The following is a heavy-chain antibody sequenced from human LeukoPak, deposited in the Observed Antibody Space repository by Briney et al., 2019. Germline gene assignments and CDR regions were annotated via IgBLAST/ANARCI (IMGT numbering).Heavy chain of an antibody. CDR1: GGSFSGYY. CDR2: INHSGST. V-gene: IGHV4-34*01. D-gene: IGHD4-11*01. CDR3: ARVTTAVYYYYYYMDV. Sequence: SETLSLTCAVYGGSFSGYYCSWIRQPPGKGLEWIGEINHSGSTNYNPSLKSRVTISVDTSKNQFSLKLSSVTAADTAVYYCARVTTAVYYYYYYMDVWGKGTTVTVSS. J-gene: IGHJ6*03.